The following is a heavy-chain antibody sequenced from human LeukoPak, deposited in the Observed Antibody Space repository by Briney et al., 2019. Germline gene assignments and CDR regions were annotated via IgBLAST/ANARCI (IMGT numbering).Heavy chain of an antibody. V-gene: IGHV4-38-2*02. J-gene: IGHJ2*01. CDR2: IYHSGST. CDR1: GYSISSGYY. Sequence: SETLSLTCTVSGYSISSGYYWGWIRQPPGKGLEWIGSIYHSGSTYYNPSLKSRVTISVDTSKNQFSLKLSSVTAADTAVYYCARRYCSSTSCAEDWYFDLWGRGTLVTVSS. D-gene: IGHD2-2*01. CDR3: ARRYCSSTSCAEDWYFDL.